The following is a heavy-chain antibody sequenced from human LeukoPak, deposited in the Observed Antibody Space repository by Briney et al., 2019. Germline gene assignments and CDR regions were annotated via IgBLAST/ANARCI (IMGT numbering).Heavy chain of an antibody. CDR2: IYYSGST. CDR3: ARAPIAAAATGYYFDY. J-gene: IGHJ4*02. V-gene: IGHV4-30-4*08. D-gene: IGHD6-13*01. CDR1: GGSISSGDYY. Sequence: SQTLSLTCTVSGGSISSGDYYWSWIRQPPGKGLEWIGYIYYSGSTYYNPSLKSRVTISVDKSKNQFSLKLSSVTAADTAVYYCARAPIAAAATGYYFDYWGQGTLVTVSS.